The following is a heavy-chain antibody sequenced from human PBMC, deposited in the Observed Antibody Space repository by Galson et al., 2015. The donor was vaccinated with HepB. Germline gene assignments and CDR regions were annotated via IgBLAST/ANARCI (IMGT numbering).Heavy chain of an antibody. J-gene: IGHJ4*01. CDR3: VRDQGIVVDY. CDR1: GFTFSSYW. V-gene: IGHV3-74*03. CDR2: INTDGTKT. Sequence: SLRLSCAASGFTFSSYWLHWVRQSPGKGLVWVSRINTDGTKTMYADFAKGRFSISRDNAKNTLFLQMSSLGDEDTAIYYCVRDQGIVVDYWGHGTLVTVSS. D-gene: IGHD3-22*01.